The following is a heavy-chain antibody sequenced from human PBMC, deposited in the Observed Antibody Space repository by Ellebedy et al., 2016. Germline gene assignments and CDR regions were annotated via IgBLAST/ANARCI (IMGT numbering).Heavy chain of an antibody. D-gene: IGHD6-19*01. CDR1: GGSISSYY. CDR2: INHSGST. Sequence: SETLSLTCTVSGGSISSYYWSWIRQPPGKGLEWIGEINHSGSTNYSPSLKSRVTISVDTSKNQFSLKLSSVTAADTAVYYCARGRVAVAGMVRLYYFDYWGQGTLVTVSS. J-gene: IGHJ4*02. CDR3: ARGRVAVAGMVRLYYFDY. V-gene: IGHV4-34*01.